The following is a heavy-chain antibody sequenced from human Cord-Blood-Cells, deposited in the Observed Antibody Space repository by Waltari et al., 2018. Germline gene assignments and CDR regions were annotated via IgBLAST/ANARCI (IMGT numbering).Heavy chain of an antibody. Sequence: QVQLVQSGAEVKKPGASVKVSCKASGYTFTSYGISWVRQAPGQGLEWMGWISPYNGNTNYAQKLQGRVTMTTDTTTSTAYMELRSLRSDDTAVYYCARARGYCSSTSCSYYYYMDVWGKGTTVTVSS. J-gene: IGHJ6*03. CDR3: ARARGYCSSTSCSYYYYMDV. CDR2: ISPYNGNT. CDR1: GYTFTSYG. V-gene: IGHV1-18*04. D-gene: IGHD2-2*01.